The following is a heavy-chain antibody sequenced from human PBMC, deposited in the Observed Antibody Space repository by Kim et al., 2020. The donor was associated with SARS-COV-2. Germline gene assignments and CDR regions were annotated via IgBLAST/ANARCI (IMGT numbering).Heavy chain of an antibody. CDR2: IIPILGIA. J-gene: IGHJ6*03. V-gene: IGHV1-69*04. D-gene: IGHD1-26*01. CDR3: AVGMIGTFGVGATPGMDV. Sequence: SVKVSCKASGGTFSSYAISWVRQAPGQGLEWMGRIIPILGIANYAQKFQGRVTITADKSTSTAYMELSSLRSEDTAVYYCAVGMIGTFGVGATPGMDVWGKGTTVTVSS. CDR1: GGTFSSYA.